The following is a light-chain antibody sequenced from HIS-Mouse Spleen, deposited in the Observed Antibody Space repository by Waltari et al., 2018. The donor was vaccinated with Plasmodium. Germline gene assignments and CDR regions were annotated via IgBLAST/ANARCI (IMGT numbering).Light chain of an antibody. J-gene: IGKJ3*01. V-gene: IGKV3-15*01. CDR2: GAS. CDR3: QQYNNWPFT. Sequence: ELGMTHSPPPLSVSPGERPTPPSGASQSVSSNLAWYQQKPGQAPRLLIYGASTRATGIPARFSGSGSGTEFTLTISSLQSEDFAVYYCQQYNNWPFTFGPGTKVDIK. CDR1: QSVSSN.